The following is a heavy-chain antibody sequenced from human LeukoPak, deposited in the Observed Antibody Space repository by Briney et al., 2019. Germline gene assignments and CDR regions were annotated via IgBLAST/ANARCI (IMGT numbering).Heavy chain of an antibody. CDR1: GYSFSSYD. V-gene: IGHV1-8*01. CDR2: VNANSESS. CDR3: ARGMTSVRNDYYFDY. J-gene: IGHJ4*01. Sequence: ASVRVSCKASGYSFSSYDISWIRQAPGQGLEWMGWVNANSESSGYSQQFQGRVNMTENTSLSTAYLELTNLRSDDTAVYYCARGMTSVRNDYYFDYWGHGTLVVVSS. D-gene: IGHD1-1*01.